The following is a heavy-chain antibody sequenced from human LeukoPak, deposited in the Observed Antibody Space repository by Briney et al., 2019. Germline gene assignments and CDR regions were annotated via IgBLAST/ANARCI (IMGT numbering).Heavy chain of an antibody. CDR1: GFTFSSYA. Sequence: GGSLRLSCAASGFTFSSYAMSWVRQAPGEGLEWVSAISGSGGSTYYADSVKGRFTISRDNSKNTLYLQMNSLRAEDTAVYYCAKGPRRTAMALYFDYWGQGTLVTVSS. CDR3: AKGPRRTAMALYFDY. CDR2: ISGSGGST. D-gene: IGHD5-18*01. V-gene: IGHV3-23*01. J-gene: IGHJ4*02.